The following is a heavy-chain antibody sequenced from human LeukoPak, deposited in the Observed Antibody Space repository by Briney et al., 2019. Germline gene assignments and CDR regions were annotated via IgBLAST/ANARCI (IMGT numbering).Heavy chain of an antibody. D-gene: IGHD3-3*01. Sequence: GGSLRLSCAASGFTFSTYWMNWYRQAPGKGLEWVGNINQDASEINYVDSVRGRFTISRDNAKNSLYLQMNSLRVEDTAVYWCARELSWSGRDYWGQGTLVTVSS. CDR2: INQDASEI. J-gene: IGHJ4*02. CDR1: GFTFSTYW. CDR3: ARELSWSGRDY. V-gene: IGHV3-7*01.